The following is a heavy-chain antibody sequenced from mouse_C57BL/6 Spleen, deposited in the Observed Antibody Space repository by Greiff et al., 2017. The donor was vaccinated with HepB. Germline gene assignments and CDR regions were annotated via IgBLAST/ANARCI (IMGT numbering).Heavy chain of an antibody. CDR1: GYTFTSYW. CDR3: ARSTNWDGFAY. D-gene: IGHD4-1*02. CDR2: INPSSGYT. J-gene: IGHJ3*01. Sequence: QVQLQQSGAELAKPGASVKLSCKASGYTFTSYWMHWVKQRPGQGLEWIGYINPSSGYTKYNQKFKDKAILTADKSSSTAYMQLSSLTYEDSAVYYCARSTNWDGFAYWGQGTLVTVSA. V-gene: IGHV1-7*01.